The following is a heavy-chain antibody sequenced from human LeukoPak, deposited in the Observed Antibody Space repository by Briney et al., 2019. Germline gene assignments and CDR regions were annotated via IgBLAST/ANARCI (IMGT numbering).Heavy chain of an antibody. CDR2: INYSGNT. CDR1: GDSISSYY. J-gene: IGHJ4*02. V-gene: IGHV4-59*01. D-gene: IGHD2-15*01. CDR3: AREGRQDSVYFDC. Sequence: KPSETLSLTCTVSGDSISSYYWSWIRHPPGKGLEWMGYINYSGNTNYNPSLKSRVTISVDTSKNQFSLRLTSVTAADTAVYHCAREGRQDSVYFDCWGQGTLVTVSS.